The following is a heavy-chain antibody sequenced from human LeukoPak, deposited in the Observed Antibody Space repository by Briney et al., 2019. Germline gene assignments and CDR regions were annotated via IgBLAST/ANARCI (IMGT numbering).Heavy chain of an antibody. Sequence: PSETQSLTCTVSGGSISSYYWSWIRQPPGKGLEWIGYIYYSGSTNYSPSLRSRVSISSDTSKIQFSLELTSVTAADTAVYYCARLKATVSIHAYFDSWGQGTLVTVSS. CDR2: IYYSGST. D-gene: IGHD4-17*01. V-gene: IGHV4-59*01. J-gene: IGHJ4*02. CDR3: ARLKATVSIHAYFDS. CDR1: GGSISSYY.